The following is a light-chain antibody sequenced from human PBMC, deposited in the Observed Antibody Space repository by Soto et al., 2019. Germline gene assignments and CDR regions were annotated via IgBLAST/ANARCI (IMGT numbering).Light chain of an antibody. CDR2: DAS. V-gene: IGKV3-11*01. CDR3: LQRSGWPWT. J-gene: IGKJ1*01. CDR1: QSVSSY. Sequence: EIVLTQSPATLSLSPGERATLSCRVSQSVSSYLAWYQHKPGQAPRLLIYDASNRATDIPARFSGSGSGTDFTLTISSLEPEDFAVYYCLQRSGWPWTFGQGTKMEI.